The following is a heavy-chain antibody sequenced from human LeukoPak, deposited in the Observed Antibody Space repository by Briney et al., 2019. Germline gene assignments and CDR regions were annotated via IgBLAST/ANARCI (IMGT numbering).Heavy chain of an antibody. D-gene: IGHD6-19*01. CDR3: ARSEEWLLLVDC. CDR1: GGSMRSSGSY. V-gene: IGHV4-39*01. CDR2: IYYSGTT. J-gene: IGHJ4*02. Sequence: SETLSLTCNVSGGSMRSSGSYWGWIRQPPGKGLEWIWSIYYSGTTFYNPSLQSRVTISLDASKNRFSLKLWSVTAADTAVYYCARSEEWLLLVDCWGQGTLVTVSS.